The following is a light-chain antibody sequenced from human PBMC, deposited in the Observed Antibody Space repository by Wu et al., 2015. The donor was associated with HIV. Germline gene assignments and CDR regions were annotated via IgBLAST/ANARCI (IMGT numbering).Light chain of an antibody. CDR2: DTS. CDR3: QQHSDWPLYS. CDR1: QSVGSY. J-gene: IGKJ2*03. Sequence: ETVLTQSPATLSLSPGERATLSCRASQSVGSYLAWYQQKPGQTPRLLIYDTSNRAXGIPARFSGSGSGTDFTLTISSLEPEDFAVYYCQQHSDWPLYSFGQGTKLEIK. V-gene: IGKV3-11*01.